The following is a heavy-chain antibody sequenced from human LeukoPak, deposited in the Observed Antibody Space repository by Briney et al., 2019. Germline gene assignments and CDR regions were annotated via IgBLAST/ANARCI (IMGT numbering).Heavy chain of an antibody. CDR1: GGSISSYY. CDR2: IYYSGGP. J-gene: IGHJ4*02. CDR3: AIQGRGYTYGPAGDFDY. V-gene: IGHV4-59*08. D-gene: IGHD5-18*01. Sequence: SQTLSLTCTVSGGSISSYYWSWIRQPPGKGLELIGNIYYSGGPNYHTSLKSRVPIPVDTDKTQFSLKLSFVTATDTAVYYCAIQGRGYTYGPAGDFDYWGQGTLVTVSS.